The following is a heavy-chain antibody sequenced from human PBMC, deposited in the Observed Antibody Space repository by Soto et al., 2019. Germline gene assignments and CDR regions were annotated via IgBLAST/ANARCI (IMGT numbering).Heavy chain of an antibody. J-gene: IGHJ4*02. Sequence: GASVKVSCKASGGTFSSYTISWVRQAPGQGLEWMGRIIPILGIANYAQKFQGRVTITADKSTSTAYMELSSLRSEDTAVYYCARDFQGYYDSSGYYWVYWGQGTLVTVSS. CDR3: ARDFQGYYDSSGYYWVY. D-gene: IGHD3-22*01. CDR2: IIPILGIA. CDR1: GGTFSSYT. V-gene: IGHV1-69*04.